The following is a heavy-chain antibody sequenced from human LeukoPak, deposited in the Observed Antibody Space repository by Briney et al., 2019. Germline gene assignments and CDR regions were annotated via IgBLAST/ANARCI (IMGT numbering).Heavy chain of an antibody. V-gene: IGHV1-46*01. CDR3: AKPQLRYFGFDY. J-gene: IGHJ4*02. D-gene: IGHD3-9*01. CDR1: GYSFTSHY. CDR2: INPSGSST. Sequence: ASVKVSCKASGYSFTSHYMHWVRQAPGQGLEWLGLINPSGSSTLYAQKFQGRVTMTRDMSTTTDYMELSSLRSEDTAVYYCAKPQLRYFGFDYWGQGTLVTVSS.